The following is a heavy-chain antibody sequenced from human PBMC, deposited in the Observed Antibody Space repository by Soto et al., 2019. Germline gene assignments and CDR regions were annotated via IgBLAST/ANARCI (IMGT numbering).Heavy chain of an antibody. D-gene: IGHD2-15*01. CDR3: ARDRPYCSGGSCYSAFD. J-gene: IGHJ4*02. CDR2: IIPIFGTA. CDR1: GGTFSSYA. Sequence: QVQLVQSGAEVKKPGSSVKVSCKASGGTFSSYAISWVRQAPGQGLEWMGGIIPIFGTANYAQKFQGRVTITADESTSTAYMELSSLRSEDTAVYYCARDRPYCSGGSCYSAFDWGQGNLVTGSS. V-gene: IGHV1-69*12.